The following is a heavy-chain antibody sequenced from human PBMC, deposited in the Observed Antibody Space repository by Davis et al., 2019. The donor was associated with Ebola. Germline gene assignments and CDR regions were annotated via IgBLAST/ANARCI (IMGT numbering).Heavy chain of an antibody. V-gene: IGHV3-7*01. Sequence: GGSLRLSCAASGFTFSSYWMSWVRQAPGKGLEWVANIKQDGSEKYYVDSVKGRFTISRDNSQNMVYLEMNSLRVEDSAVYYCVSDGDFDSGYGFNVWGQGTTVSVSS. CDR2: IKQDGSEK. D-gene: IGHD3-10*01. CDR1: GFTFSSYW. J-gene: IGHJ6*02. CDR3: VSDGDFDSGYGFNV.